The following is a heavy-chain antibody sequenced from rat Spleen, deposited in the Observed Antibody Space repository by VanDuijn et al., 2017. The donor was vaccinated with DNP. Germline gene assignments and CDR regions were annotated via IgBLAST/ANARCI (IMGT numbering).Heavy chain of an antibody. V-gene: IGHV5-7*01. Sequence: EVQLVESGGGLVQPGRSLKLSCTASGFTFSDYNMAWVRQAPKKGLEWVATINYDGGRTYYRDSVKGRFTISRDNAKTTLYLQMNSLRSEATATYYCARGVYYYSATYWYFDFWGPGTMVTVSS. CDR1: GFTFSDYN. CDR3: ARGVYYYSATYWYFDF. D-gene: IGHD1-1*01. CDR2: INYDGGRT. J-gene: IGHJ1*01.